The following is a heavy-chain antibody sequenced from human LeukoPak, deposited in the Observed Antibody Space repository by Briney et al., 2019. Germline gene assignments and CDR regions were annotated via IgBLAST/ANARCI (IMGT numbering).Heavy chain of an antibody. CDR3: ARGTYYYDSSGFQH. D-gene: IGHD3-22*01. CDR2: IYYSGST. J-gene: IGHJ1*01. Sequence: SETLSLTCTVSGGSISSYYWSWIRQPPGKGLEWIGYIYYSGSTNYNPSLKSRVTISVDTSKNQFSLKLSSVTAADTAVYHCARGTYYYDSSGFQHWGQGTLVAVSS. CDR1: GGSISSYY. V-gene: IGHV4-59*01.